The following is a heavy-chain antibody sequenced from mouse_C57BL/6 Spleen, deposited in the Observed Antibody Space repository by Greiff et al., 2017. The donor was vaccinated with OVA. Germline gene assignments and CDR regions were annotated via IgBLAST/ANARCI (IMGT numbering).Heavy chain of an antibody. CDR1: GYTFTSYW. CDR2: IHPNSGST. J-gene: IGHJ4*01. CDR3: ARGDPGDY. V-gene: IGHV1-64*01. Sequence: VQLQQSGAELVKPGASVKLSCKASGYTFTSYWMHWVKQRPGQGLEWIGLIHPNSGSTNYNEKFKSKATLTVDESSSTAYMQLSSLTSEDSAVYYCARGDPGDYWGQGTSVTVSS. D-gene: IGHD2-13*01.